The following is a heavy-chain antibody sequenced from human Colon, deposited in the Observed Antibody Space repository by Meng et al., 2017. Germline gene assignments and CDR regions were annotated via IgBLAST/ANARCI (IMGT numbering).Heavy chain of an antibody. D-gene: IGHD6-13*01. CDR1: GFPFSTYT. Sequence: GESLKISCAASGFPFSTYTIHWVRQAPGKGPEWVAVIPYDGTYKYSADSVRGRFTISRDNSKNTLFLQMNSLRPEDTAVYYCARANSSTWHYFDYWGQGTLVTVSS. CDR3: ARANSSTWHYFDY. J-gene: IGHJ4*02. CDR2: IPYDGTYK. V-gene: IGHV3-30*04.